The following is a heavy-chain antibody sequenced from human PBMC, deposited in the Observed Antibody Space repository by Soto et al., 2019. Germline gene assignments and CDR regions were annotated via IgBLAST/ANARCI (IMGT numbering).Heavy chain of an antibody. V-gene: IGHV4-31*03. J-gene: IGHJ4*02. CDR1: GGSISSGGYY. CDR2: IYYSGST. Sequence: QVQLQESGPGLVKPSQTLSLTCTVSGGSISSGGYYWSWIRQHPGKGLEWIGYIYYSGSTYYNPSLKSRVTISVDTSKNQFSLKLSSVTAADKAVYYCARWDTAMVNFDYWGQGTLVTVSS. CDR3: ARWDTAMVNFDY. D-gene: IGHD5-18*01.